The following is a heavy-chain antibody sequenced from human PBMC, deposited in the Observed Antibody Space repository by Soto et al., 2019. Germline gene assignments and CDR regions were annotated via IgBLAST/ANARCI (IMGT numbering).Heavy chain of an antibody. Sequence: SETLSLTCTVAGDYIINSHWWSWVRQTPGKGLEWIGETYHSGTTNYNPSLKTRVTISIDKSKNQFSLKMNSVTAADTAVYYCAREINSSPARGPNWFDPWGQGTLVTVSS. J-gene: IGHJ5*02. CDR1: GDYIINSHW. V-gene: IGHV4-4*02. CDR3: AREINSSPARGPNWFDP. D-gene: IGHD6-13*01. CDR2: TYHSGTT.